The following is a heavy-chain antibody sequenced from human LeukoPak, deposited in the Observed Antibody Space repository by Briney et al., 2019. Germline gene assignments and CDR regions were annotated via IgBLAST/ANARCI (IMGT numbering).Heavy chain of an antibody. CDR3: ARQQNGYDSGSIY. Sequence: SETLSLTCAVYGGSFSGYYWSWIRQPPEKGLEWIGEINHSGSTNYNPSLKSRVTISVDTSKNQFSLKLSSVTAADTAVYYCARQQNGYDSGSIYWGQGTLVTVSS. CDR2: INHSGST. V-gene: IGHV4-34*01. J-gene: IGHJ4*02. D-gene: IGHD5-12*01. CDR1: GGSFSGYY.